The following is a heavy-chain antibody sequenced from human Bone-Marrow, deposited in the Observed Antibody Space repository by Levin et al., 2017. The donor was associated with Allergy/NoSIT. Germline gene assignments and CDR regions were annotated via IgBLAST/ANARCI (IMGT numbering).Heavy chain of an antibody. CDR3: ARSVGSGYFSNFDY. J-gene: IGHJ4*02. V-gene: IGHV4-31*03. Sequence: SCTVSGDSISRGGYYWSWIRQVPGKGLEWIGYIYYTGSTYYNPSLKSRSNISVDTPKNEFALKLNCLTDADTAVYYCARSVGSGYFSNFDYWGQGTLVTVSS. CDR1: GDSISRGGYY. D-gene: IGHD3-22*01. CDR2: IYYTGST.